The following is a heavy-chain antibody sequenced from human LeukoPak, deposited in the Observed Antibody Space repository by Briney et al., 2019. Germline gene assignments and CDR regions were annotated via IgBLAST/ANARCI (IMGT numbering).Heavy chain of an antibody. CDR1: GFTFTTYW. D-gene: IGHD1-26*01. J-gene: IGHJ4*02. Sequence: GGSLRLSCAASGFTFTTYWMSWVRQAPGKGLEWEANIKQDGTERYYVDSVKGRFTISRDNAKNTLYLQMNSLRAEDTAVYYCAKDRENYFDYWGQGTLVTVSS. CDR3: AKDRENYFDY. V-gene: IGHV3-7*01. CDR2: IKQDGTER.